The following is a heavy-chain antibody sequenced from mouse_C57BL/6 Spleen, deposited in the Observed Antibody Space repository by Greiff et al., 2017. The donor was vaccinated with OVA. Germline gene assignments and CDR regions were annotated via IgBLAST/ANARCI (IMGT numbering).Heavy chain of an antibody. Sequence: QVQLQQPGAELVKPGASVKLSCKASGYTFTSYWMQWVKQRPGQGLEWIGEIDPSDSYTNYNQKFKGKATLTVDTSSSTAYMQLSSLTSEDSAVYYCARYPLGAMDYWGQGSSVTVSS. CDR1: GYTFTSYW. CDR2: IDPSDSYT. CDR3: ARYPLGAMDY. V-gene: IGHV1-50*01. J-gene: IGHJ4*01.